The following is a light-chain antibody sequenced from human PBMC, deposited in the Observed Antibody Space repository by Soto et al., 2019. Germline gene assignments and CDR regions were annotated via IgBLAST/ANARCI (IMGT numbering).Light chain of an antibody. CDR2: GAS. V-gene: IGKV3-15*01. J-gene: IGKJ4*01. CDR1: QSVSSN. CDR3: QQSSNTPLT. Sequence: DIVMTHSPDSLCGTLRETATLSCRASQSVSSNLDWYQQKPGHAPSLLIYGASTRATDIPPRFSASGSGTDFTLTITSLQPEDFAAYYCQQSSNTPLTFGGGTKVDIK.